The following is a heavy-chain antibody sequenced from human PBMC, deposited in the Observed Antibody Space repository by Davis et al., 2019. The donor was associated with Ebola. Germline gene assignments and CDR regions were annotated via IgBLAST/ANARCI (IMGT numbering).Heavy chain of an antibody. CDR1: GDSVASNSAA. CDR3: ARRIIGTTSDYFDY. CDR2: TYSRSKWYN. V-gene: IGHV6-1*01. J-gene: IGHJ4*02. D-gene: IGHD1-20*01. Sequence: SQTLSLTCAISGDSVASNSAAWNWIRQSPSRGLEWLGRTYSRSKWYNDYAVSVKSRMTINPGTSKNQFSLHLNSVTPEDTAVYYCARRIIGTTSDYFDYWGQGTLVTVSS.